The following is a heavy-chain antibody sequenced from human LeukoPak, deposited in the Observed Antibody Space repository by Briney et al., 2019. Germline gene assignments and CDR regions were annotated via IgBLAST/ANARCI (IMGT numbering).Heavy chain of an antibody. V-gene: IGHV3-53*01. CDR1: GFTVSTNY. CDR3: ARSITMARVDI. CDR2: IYTGGDT. J-gene: IGHJ3*02. D-gene: IGHD3-10*01. Sequence: AGGSLRLSCAASGFTVSTNYLNWVRQAPGKGLEWVSIIYTGGDTYYADSVKGRFTISRDESKNTLYLQMNSLRVEDTATYYCARSITMARVDIWGQGTMVTVSS.